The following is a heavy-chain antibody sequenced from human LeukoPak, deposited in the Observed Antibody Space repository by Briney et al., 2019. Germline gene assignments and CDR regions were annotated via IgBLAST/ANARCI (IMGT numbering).Heavy chain of an antibody. V-gene: IGHV3-23*01. Sequence: GGSLRLSCAASGFTFSYYAISWVRQAPGKGLEWVSAISGRASGGATYYADSVKGRFTISRDNSKNTLYLQMNSLRAEDTAVYYCAKGARGLALYYFDYWGQGNLVTGSS. CDR2: ISGRASGGAT. CDR3: AKGARGLALYYFDY. J-gene: IGHJ4*02. CDR1: GFTFSYYA. D-gene: IGHD5-12*01.